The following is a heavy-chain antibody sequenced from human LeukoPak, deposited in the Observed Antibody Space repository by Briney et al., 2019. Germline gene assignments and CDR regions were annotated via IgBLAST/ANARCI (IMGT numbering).Heavy chain of an antibody. CDR3: ARGENYYDSSGYYVFDY. V-gene: IGHV3-13*01. D-gene: IGHD3-22*01. CDR1: GFTFSSYD. Sequence: GGSLRLSCAASGFTFSSYDMHWVRQATGKGLEWVSAIGTAGDTYYPGSVKGRFTISRENAKDSLYLQMNSLRAGDTAVYYCARGENYYDSSGYYVFDYWGQGTLVTVSS. J-gene: IGHJ4*02. CDR2: IGTAGDT.